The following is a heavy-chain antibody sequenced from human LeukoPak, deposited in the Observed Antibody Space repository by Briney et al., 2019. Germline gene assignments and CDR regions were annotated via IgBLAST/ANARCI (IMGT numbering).Heavy chain of an antibody. D-gene: IGHD5-18*01. CDR3: ARGYSLDY. Sequence: SETLSLTCTVSGVSISSGDYYWSWIRQPPGKGLEWIGYIYYSGSTYYTPSLRGRVTISVDTSKNQFSLNLSSVTAADTAVYYCARGYSLDYWGQGTLVTVSS. CDR2: IYYSGST. CDR1: GVSISSGDYY. J-gene: IGHJ4*02. V-gene: IGHV4-30-4*01.